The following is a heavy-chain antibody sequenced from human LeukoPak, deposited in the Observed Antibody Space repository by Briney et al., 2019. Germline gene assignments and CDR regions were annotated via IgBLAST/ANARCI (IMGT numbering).Heavy chain of an antibody. J-gene: IGHJ4*02. Sequence: GPLILSCSTSGFTFSSYWMQWVRQAPGKGPVWVSRIDGDGSSTNYADSVKGRFTISRDNAKNTLYLQMNSLRAEDTAVYYCARGYSGYFYYWGQGTLVTVSS. D-gene: IGHD5-12*01. CDR3: ARGYSGYFYY. V-gene: IGHV3-74*01. CDR2: IDGDGSST. CDR1: GFTFSSYW.